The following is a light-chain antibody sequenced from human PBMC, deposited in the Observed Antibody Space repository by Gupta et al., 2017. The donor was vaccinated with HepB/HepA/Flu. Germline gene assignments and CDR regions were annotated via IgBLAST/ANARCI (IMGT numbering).Light chain of an antibody. J-gene: IGKJ1*01. CDR3: QQTYKRPRT. Sequence: IQINQSPSSLSASVVDRVTITCRASQNIYNFLNWSPQTPGKAPKPLIYGTSSLQTGVPSRFSGSGSGTEFTRTIRSLQPEDFATSSCQQTYKRPRTFGQGTKVEIK. CDR2: GTS. V-gene: IGKV1-39*01. CDR1: QNIYNF.